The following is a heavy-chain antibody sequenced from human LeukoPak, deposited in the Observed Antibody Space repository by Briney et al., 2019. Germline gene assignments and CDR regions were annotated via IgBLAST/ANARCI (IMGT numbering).Heavy chain of an antibody. V-gene: IGHV3-48*03. D-gene: IGHD5-18*01. CDR1: GFLFSDYE. J-gene: IGHJ4*02. CDR2: ISTRGGTI. CDR3: VRDGYSYGYDFDY. Sequence: GGSLRLSCGASGFLFSDYETNWVRQAPGKGLEWISYISTRGGTIYYADSVEGRFTISRDNAKNALYLQMNSLRVEDTAFYYCVRDGYSYGYDFDYWGQGTLVAVSP.